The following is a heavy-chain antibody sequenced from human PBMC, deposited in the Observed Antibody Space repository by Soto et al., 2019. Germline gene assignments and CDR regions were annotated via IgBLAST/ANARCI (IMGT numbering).Heavy chain of an antibody. CDR1: GFTFSSYA. CDR3: ARDTLWFVTFDY. Sequence: QVQLVESGGGVVQPGRSLRLSCAASGFTFSSYAMHWVRQAPGKGLEWVAVISYDGSNKYYADSVKGRFTISRDNSKNTLYLQMNSLRDEDTAVYYCARDTLWFVTFDYWGQGTLVTVSS. CDR2: ISYDGSNK. D-gene: IGHD3-10*01. J-gene: IGHJ4*02. V-gene: IGHV3-30-3*01.